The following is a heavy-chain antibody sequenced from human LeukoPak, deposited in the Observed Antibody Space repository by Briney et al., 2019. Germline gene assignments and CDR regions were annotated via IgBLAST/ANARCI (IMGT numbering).Heavy chain of an antibody. CDR2: MNPNSGNT. Sequence: ASVKVSCKASGYTFTNYYIHWVRQATGQGLEWMGWMNPNSGNTGYAQKFQGRVTITRNTSISTAYMELSSLRSEDTAVYYCARVLYLYYDFWSGYYRPGWFDPWGQGTLVTVSS. CDR3: ARVLYLYYDFWSGYYRPGWFDP. D-gene: IGHD3-3*01. CDR1: GYTFTNYY. V-gene: IGHV1-8*01. J-gene: IGHJ5*02.